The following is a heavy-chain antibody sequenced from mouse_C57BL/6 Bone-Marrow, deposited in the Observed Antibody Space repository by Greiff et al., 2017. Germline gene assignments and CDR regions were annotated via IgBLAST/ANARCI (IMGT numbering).Heavy chain of an antibody. Sequence: EVQRVESGPVLVKPGPSVKISCKASGFTFTDYYMHWVKQSHGKSLEWIGLVYPYNGGTSYNQKFKGKATLTVDTSSSTAYVELNSLTSEDSAVYDCARRQVVAPWYAMDNWGQGTSVTVSS. D-gene: IGHD1-1*01. CDR3: ARRQVVAPWYAMDN. CDR1: GFTFTDYY. CDR2: VYPYNGGT. J-gene: IGHJ4*01. V-gene: IGHV1-36*01.